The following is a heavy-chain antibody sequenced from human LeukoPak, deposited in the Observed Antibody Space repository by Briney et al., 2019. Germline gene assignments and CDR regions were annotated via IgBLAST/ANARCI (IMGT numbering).Heavy chain of an antibody. V-gene: IGHV3-53*01. CDR3: VKGRISEDGLDF. D-gene: IGHD6-13*01. CDR2: IYSGGST. CDR1: GFTVSSNY. Sequence: GGSLRLSCAASGFTVSSNYMSWVRQAPGKGLEWVSVIYSGGSTYYADSVKGRFTISRDNSENMLYLQMNSLRAEDTAVYYCVKGRISEDGLDFWGQGTLVTVSS. J-gene: IGHJ4*02.